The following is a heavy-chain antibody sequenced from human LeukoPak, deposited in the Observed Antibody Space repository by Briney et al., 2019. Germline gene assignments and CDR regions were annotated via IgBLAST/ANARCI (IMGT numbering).Heavy chain of an antibody. D-gene: IGHD3-9*01. Sequence: GGSLRLSCAASGFTFDDYAMHWVRQAPGKGLEWVSGISWNSGSIGYADSVKGRFTISRDNAKNSLYLQMNSLRAEDTAVYYCARDDVTGYYAFDYWGQGTLVTVSS. V-gene: IGHV3-9*01. CDR1: GFTFDDYA. CDR2: ISWNSGSI. J-gene: IGHJ4*02. CDR3: ARDDVTGYYAFDY.